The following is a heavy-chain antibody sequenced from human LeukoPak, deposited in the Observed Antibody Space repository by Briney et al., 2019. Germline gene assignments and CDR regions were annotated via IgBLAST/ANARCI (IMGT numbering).Heavy chain of an antibody. J-gene: IGHJ4*02. D-gene: IGHD1-26*01. CDR2: ISGSGGST. CDR1: GFTFSSFD. CDR3: AKDRASGTYFDY. Sequence: GGSLRLSCAASGFTFSSFDMSWVRQGPGKGLEWVSAISGSGGSTYFADSLKGRFTISRDNSKNTVYLQMNSLRAEDTAVYYCAKDRASGTYFDYWGQGALVTVSS. V-gene: IGHV3-23*01.